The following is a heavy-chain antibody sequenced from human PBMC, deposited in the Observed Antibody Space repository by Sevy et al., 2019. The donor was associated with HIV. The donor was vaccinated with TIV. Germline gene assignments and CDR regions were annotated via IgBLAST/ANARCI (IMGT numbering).Heavy chain of an antibody. V-gene: IGHV1-24*01. CDR2: FDPEDGET. Sequence: ASVKVSCKVSGYTLTQLSMNWVRQAPGKGLEWMGTFDPEDGETFYAQNFQGRVTMTEDTSTDTAYMELSNLRSGDTAVYYCATTTDYYDSSGYPFDDWGQGTLVTVSS. J-gene: IGHJ4*02. CDR1: GYTLTQLS. D-gene: IGHD3-22*01. CDR3: ATTTDYYDSSGYPFDD.